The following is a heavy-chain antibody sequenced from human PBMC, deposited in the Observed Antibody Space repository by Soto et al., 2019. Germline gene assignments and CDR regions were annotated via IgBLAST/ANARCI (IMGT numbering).Heavy chain of an antibody. CDR3: AGRSGSSDY. D-gene: IGHD3-10*01. Sequence: GGSLRLSCAASGLTFSNYTMHWVRQAPGKGLEWVALISYDEIDKYFADAVKGRFTISRDNSKNTLYLQMDSLRAEDTAVYYCAGRSGSSDYWGRGTLVTVSS. CDR1: GLTFSNYT. CDR2: ISYDEIDK. J-gene: IGHJ4*02. V-gene: IGHV3-30*04.